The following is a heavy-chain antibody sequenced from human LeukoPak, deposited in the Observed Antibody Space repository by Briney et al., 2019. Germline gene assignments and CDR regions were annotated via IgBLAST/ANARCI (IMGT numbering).Heavy chain of an antibody. J-gene: IGHJ4*02. CDR2: ISGSGGNT. V-gene: IGHV3-23*01. CDR1: GFTFSSYA. Sequence: GGSLRLSCAASGFTFSSYAMSWVRQAPGKGLEWVSAISGSGGNTYFADSVKGRFTISGDNSKNTLYLQMNSLRAEDTAVYYCAKGRILWFGEQSDFDYWGQGTLVTVSS. CDR3: AKGRILWFGEQSDFDY. D-gene: IGHD3-10*01.